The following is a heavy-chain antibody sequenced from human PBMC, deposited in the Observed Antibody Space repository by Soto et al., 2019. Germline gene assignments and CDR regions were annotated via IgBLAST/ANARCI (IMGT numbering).Heavy chain of an antibody. CDR2: IIPIRGIA. J-gene: IGHJ6*02. CDR3: ARAGRLLWFGELFHYYGMDV. CDR1: GGTFSSYT. D-gene: IGHD3-10*01. V-gene: IGHV1-69*02. Sequence: QVQLVQSGAEVKKPGSSVKVSCKASGGTFSSYTISWVRQAPGQGLEWMGRIIPIRGIANYAQKFQGRVTITADKPTSTAYRELSSLRSEDTAVYYCARAGRLLWFGELFHYYGMDVWGQGTTVTVSS.